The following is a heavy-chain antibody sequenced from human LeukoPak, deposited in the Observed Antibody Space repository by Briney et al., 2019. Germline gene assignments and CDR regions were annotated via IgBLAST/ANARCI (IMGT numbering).Heavy chain of an antibody. D-gene: IGHD5-18*01. V-gene: IGHV3-48*04. CDR1: GFTFSSYW. Sequence: GGSLRLSCAASGFTFSSYWMNWVRQAPGKGLEWVSYISSSGSTIYYADSVKGRFTISRDNAKNSLYLQMNSLRAEDTAVYYCARDFDFEALVPWGQGTLVTVSS. CDR2: ISSSGSTI. J-gene: IGHJ5*02. CDR3: ARDFDFEALVP.